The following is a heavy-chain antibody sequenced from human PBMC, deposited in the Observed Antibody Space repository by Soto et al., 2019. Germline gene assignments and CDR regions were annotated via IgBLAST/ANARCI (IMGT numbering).Heavy chain of an antibody. Sequence: GASVKVSCKASGYTFTSYGISWVRQAPGQGLEWMGWISAYNGNTNYAQKLQGRVTMTTDTSTSTAYMELRSLRSDDTAVYYCARDQGNCMVRGEYYYYGMDVWGQGTTVTVSS. CDR3: ARDQGNCMVRGEYYYYGMDV. V-gene: IGHV1-18*01. D-gene: IGHD3-10*01. CDR1: GYTFTSYG. CDR2: ISAYNGNT. J-gene: IGHJ6*02.